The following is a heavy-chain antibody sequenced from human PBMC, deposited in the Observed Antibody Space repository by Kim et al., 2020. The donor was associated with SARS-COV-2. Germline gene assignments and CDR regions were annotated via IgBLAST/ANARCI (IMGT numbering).Heavy chain of an antibody. CDR1: GFTFDDYA. Sequence: GGSLRLSCAASGFTFDDYAMHWVRQAPGKGLEWVAGISWNSGSIGYADSVKGRFTISRDNAKNSLYLQMNSLRAEDTALYYCAKDTSSSWRGRYYCDYWG. D-gene: IGHD6-13*01. V-gene: IGHV3-9*01. CDR3: AKDTSSSWRGRYYCDY. CDR2: ISWNSGSI. J-gene: IGHJ4*01.